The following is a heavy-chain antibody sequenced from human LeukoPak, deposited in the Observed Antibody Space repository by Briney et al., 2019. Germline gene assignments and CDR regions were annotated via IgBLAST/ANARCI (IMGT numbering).Heavy chain of an antibody. CDR1: GGSFSGYY. CDR3: ARGYSYGPRAAFDI. V-gene: IGHV4-34*01. D-gene: IGHD5-18*01. CDR2: INHSGST. J-gene: IGHJ3*02. Sequence: SETLSLTCAVYGGSFSGYYWSWICKPPGKGLELIGEINHSGSTNYNPSLKSRVTISVDTSKNKFSLKLSSVTAADTAVYYCARGYSYGPRAAFDIWGQGTMVTVSS.